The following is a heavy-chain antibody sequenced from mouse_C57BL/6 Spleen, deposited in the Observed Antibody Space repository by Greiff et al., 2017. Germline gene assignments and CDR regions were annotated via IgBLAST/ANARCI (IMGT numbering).Heavy chain of an antibody. D-gene: IGHD1-1*01. Sequence: QVQLKQSGAELVRPGSSVKLSCKASGYTFTSYWMHWVKQRPIQGLEWIGNIDPSDSETHYNQKFKDKATLTVDKSSSTAYMQLSSLTSEDSAVYYCAKGDYGRGFAYWGQGTLVTVSA. CDR1: GYTFTSYW. CDR2: IDPSDSET. V-gene: IGHV1-52*01. J-gene: IGHJ3*01. CDR3: AKGDYGRGFAY.